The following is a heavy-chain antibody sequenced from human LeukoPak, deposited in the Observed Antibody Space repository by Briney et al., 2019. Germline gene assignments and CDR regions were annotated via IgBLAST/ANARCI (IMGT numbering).Heavy chain of an antibody. CDR2: INHSGST. V-gene: IGHV4-34*01. J-gene: IGHJ4*02. Sequence: SETLSLTCAVYGGSFSGYYWSWIRQPPGKGLEWIGEINHSGSTNYNPSLKSRVTISVDTSKNQFSLKLSSVTAADTAVYCCARGHSSSWFRGRFDYWGQGTLVTVSS. D-gene: IGHD6-13*01. CDR3: ARGHSSSWFRGRFDY. CDR1: GGSFSGYY.